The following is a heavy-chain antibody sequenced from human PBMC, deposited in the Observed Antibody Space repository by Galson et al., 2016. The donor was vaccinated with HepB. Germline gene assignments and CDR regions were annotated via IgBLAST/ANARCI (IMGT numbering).Heavy chain of an antibody. CDR3: ARGTGRDG. J-gene: IGHJ6*02. Sequence: SLRLSCAASGFTFTSNWMNWVRQAPGKGLEWGASIHRDGDEKYYVDFVKGRFTISRDNAKNSLYLQMTSRRVEDTAVYYCARGTGRDGWGQGTTVTVSS. CDR1: GFTFTSNW. CDR2: IHRDGDEK. V-gene: IGHV3-7*01.